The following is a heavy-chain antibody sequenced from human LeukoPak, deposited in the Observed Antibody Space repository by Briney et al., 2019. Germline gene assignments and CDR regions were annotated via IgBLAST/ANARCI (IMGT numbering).Heavy chain of an antibody. CDR3: ARGAPIRVAVAATFDP. CDR1: GFTFTTYT. Sequence: ASVKVSCKTSGFTFTTYTMHWVRQAPGQRLEWMGGINAANGNTQYSQRFQGRVTITRDTSASTAYMELSSLRSEDTAVYYCARGAPIRVAVAATFDPWGQGTLVTVPS. D-gene: IGHD6-19*01. J-gene: IGHJ5*02. V-gene: IGHV1-3*01. CDR2: INAANGNT.